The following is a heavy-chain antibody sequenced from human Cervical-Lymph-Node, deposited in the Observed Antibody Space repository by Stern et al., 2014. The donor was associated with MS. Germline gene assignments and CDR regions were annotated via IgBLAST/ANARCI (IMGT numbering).Heavy chain of an antibody. J-gene: IGHJ6*02. D-gene: IGHD3-16*01. CDR1: GGSFSNYY. CDR3: AARLAGGGRWDNFYYHGMAV. CDR2: INHGGSA. Sequence: QVQLQQWGAGLLKPSETLSLSCIVYGGSFSNYYWSWIRQPPGKGLEWIGEINHGGSATYHPSLKSRVTISVDTSKNQLSLKLTSVTAADTAVYYCAARLAGGGRWDNFYYHGMAVWGQGTTVTVSS. V-gene: IGHV4-34*01.